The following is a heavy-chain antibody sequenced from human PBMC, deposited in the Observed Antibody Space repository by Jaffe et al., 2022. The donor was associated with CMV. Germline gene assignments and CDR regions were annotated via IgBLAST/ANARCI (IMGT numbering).Heavy chain of an antibody. CDR2: IDWDDDK. V-gene: IGHV2-70*01. CDR3: ARTPPTHYYDSSGYSLLGGYYFDY. J-gene: IGHJ4*02. CDR1: GFSLSTSGMC. Sequence: QVTLRESGPALVKPTQTLTLTCTFSGFSLSTSGMCVSWIRQPPGKALEWLALIDWDDDKYYSTSLKTRLTISKDTSKNQVVLTMTNMDPVDTATYYCARTPPTHYYDSSGYSLLGGYYFDYWGQGTLVTVSS. D-gene: IGHD3-22*01.